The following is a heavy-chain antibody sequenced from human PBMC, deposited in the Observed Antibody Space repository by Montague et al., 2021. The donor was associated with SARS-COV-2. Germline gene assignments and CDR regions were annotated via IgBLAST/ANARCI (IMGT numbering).Heavy chain of an antibody. J-gene: IGHJ3*02. D-gene: IGHD3-9*01. Sequence: CAISGDSVVELRLRSEEHTSELQTQFQCLGRLYYETKKNSDYAESVKRRLVITPDTSKNQVSLQLNSVIPEDTAVYFCASSGITLTGLDAFDIWGQGTMVTVSS. CDR1: GDSVVELRLR. V-gene: IGHV6-1*01. CDR2: LYYETKKNS. CDR3: ASSGITLTGLDAFDI.